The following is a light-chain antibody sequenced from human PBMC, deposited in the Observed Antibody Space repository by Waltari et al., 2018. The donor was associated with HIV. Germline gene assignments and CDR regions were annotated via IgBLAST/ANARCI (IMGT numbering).Light chain of an antibody. CDR1: SSNIGSNY. Sequence: QSVLTQTPSASGTPGQRVTISCSGSSSNIGSNYVYWYQQLPGTAPKLLIYRTNQRPSGVPDRCSGSKSGTSASLAISGLRSEDEADYYCAAWDNSLSVLVVFGGGTKLTVL. CDR3: AAWDNSLSVLVV. V-gene: IGLV1-47*01. CDR2: RTN. J-gene: IGLJ2*01.